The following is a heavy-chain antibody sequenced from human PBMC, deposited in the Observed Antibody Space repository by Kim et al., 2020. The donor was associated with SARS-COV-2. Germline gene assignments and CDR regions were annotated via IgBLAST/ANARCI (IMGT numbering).Heavy chain of an antibody. CDR3: VRSNFMDV. V-gene: IGHV3-23*01. D-gene: IGHD1-1*01. J-gene: IGHJ6*02. Sequence: GGSLRLSCATAGFPFSNYGMNWVRQAPGEGLEWVATVDPGGGSTYYADSVRGRFTISRDNSKNTLYLQMSSLRAEDTAIFYCVRSNFMDVWGQGTTVTV. CDR1: GFPFSNYG. CDR2: VDPGGGST.